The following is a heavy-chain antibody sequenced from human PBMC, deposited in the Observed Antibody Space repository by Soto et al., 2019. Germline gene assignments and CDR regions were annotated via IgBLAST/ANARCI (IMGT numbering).Heavy chain of an antibody. D-gene: IGHD3-3*01. CDR3: ARGGGTILAPLP. J-gene: IGHJ5*02. CDR2: INPNSGAT. Sequence: QVQLAQSGPEVKKPGASVKVSCKAFGYTFTGYFIHWVRQAPGQGLEWLGWINPNSGATKYAQKWQGRVTLTRDTSINTAYMEMSMLRSDDTAVYYCARGGGTILAPLPWGQGTLVTVSS. V-gene: IGHV1-2*02. CDR1: GYTFTGYF.